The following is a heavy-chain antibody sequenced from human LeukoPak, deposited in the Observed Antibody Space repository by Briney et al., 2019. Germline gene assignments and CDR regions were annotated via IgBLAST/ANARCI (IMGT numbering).Heavy chain of an antibody. CDR3: ARDWSAIHYYYYMDV. D-gene: IGHD3-3*01. CDR2: ISAYNGNT. Sequence: ASVKVSCKASGYTFTSYGISWVRQAPGQGLEWMGWISAYNGNTNYAQKLQGRATMTTDTSTSTAYMELRSLRSDDTAVYYCARDWSAIHYYYYMDVWGKGTTVTVSS. CDR1: GYTFTSYG. J-gene: IGHJ6*03. V-gene: IGHV1-18*01.